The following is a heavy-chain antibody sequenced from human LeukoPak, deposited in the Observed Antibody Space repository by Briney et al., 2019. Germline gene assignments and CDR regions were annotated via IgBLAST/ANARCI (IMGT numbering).Heavy chain of an antibody. Sequence: AVNLRLSCAASAFTFSNYWMSWVRQAPGKGLEGVANIKEDGSEINYVDSVKGRFTISRDNAKNSLYLQMNSLRVDDTAVYYCARDRGYSTFDYWGQGTLVTVSS. CDR3: ARDRGYSTFDY. D-gene: IGHD4-23*01. V-gene: IGHV3-7*01. CDR1: AFTFSNYW. J-gene: IGHJ4*02. CDR2: IKEDGSEI.